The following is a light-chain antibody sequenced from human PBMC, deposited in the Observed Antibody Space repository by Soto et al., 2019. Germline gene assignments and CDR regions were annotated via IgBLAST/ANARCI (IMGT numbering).Light chain of an antibody. CDR2: KAS. Sequence: DIQMTQSPSTLSASIGDRVTITCRASQSISSWLAWYQQKPGKAPKLLIYKASILESGDPSRFSGSGSGTEFSLNISSLQPEDFATYYCQQYNTYWTFAQGTKVEIK. CDR1: QSISSW. V-gene: IGKV1-5*03. CDR3: QQYNTYWT. J-gene: IGKJ1*01.